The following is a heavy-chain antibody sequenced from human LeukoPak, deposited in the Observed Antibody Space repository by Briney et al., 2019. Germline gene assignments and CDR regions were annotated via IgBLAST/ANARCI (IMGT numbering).Heavy chain of an antibody. J-gene: IGHJ6*03. D-gene: IGHD2-21*02. V-gene: IGHV3-23*01. Sequence: GGSLRLSCAASGFTFSSYAMSWVRQAPGKGLEWVSAISGSFIGTYYADSAKGRFTITKDNAKNTLSPQMNSSSPHSTALDYCAKDGVAYCGGDCTRQFYLYMDVWGKGTTVTVSS. CDR3: AKDGVAYCGGDCTRQFYLYMDV. CDR1: GFTFSSYA. CDR2: ISGSFIGT.